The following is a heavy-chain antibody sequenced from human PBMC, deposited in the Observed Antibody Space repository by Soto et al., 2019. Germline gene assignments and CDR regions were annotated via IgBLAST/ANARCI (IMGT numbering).Heavy chain of an antibody. CDR1: GGSVNCGGYC. CDR2: ISYGGST. D-gene: IGHD5-18*01. J-gene: IGHJ4*02. CDR3: SRGILV. V-gene: IGHV4-31*03. Sequence: QVQLQESGPGLVKPSQTLSLACTVSGGSVNCGGYCWSWIRQHPGKGLDWIGCISYGGSTSYTPSLKSRVTRSVDTSKNQFSLKLTSVTASHTAVYYCSRGILVWGQGALITVSS.